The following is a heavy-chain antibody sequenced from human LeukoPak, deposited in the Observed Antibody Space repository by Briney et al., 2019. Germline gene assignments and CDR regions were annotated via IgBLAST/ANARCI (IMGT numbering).Heavy chain of an antibody. V-gene: IGHV1-8*01. Sequence: ASVKVSCKASGYTFTSYDINWVRQATGQGLEWMGWMNPNSGNTGYAQKFQGRVTMTRNTSISTAYMELSSLRSEDTAVYYCARGREWFGEDYYYGMDVWGQGTTVTVSS. CDR3: ARGREWFGEDYYYGMDV. CDR1: GYTFTSYD. CDR2: MNPNSGNT. D-gene: IGHD3-10*01. J-gene: IGHJ6*02.